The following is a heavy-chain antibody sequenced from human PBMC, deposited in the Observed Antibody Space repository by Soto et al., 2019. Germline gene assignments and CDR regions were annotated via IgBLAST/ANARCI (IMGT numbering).Heavy chain of an antibody. D-gene: IGHD2-2*01. V-gene: IGHV3-23*01. CDR3: ARVRPAPNSYTGMDV. CDR2: ISGSGGST. J-gene: IGHJ6*02. CDR1: GLTFSNYA. Sequence: PGWSLSLSCAASGLTFSNYAMSWVRQAPGKGLEWVSVISGSGGSTYYADSVKGRFTISRDRYKNTLFLQMNTLRAEDTAMYYCARVRPAPNSYTGMDVWCQGTMVIV.